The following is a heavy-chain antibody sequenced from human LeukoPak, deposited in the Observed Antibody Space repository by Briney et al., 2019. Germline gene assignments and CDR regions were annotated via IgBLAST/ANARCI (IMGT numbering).Heavy chain of an antibody. J-gene: IGHJ4*02. CDR3: ARDVGYDSSGYYPYYFDY. CDR1: GFTFRSYA. CDR2: IKQDGSEK. V-gene: IGHV3-7*05. Sequence: GGSLRLSCAASGFTFRSYAMNWVRQAPGKGLEWVANIKQDGSEKNYVDSVQGRFTISRDNAKNSLFLQMHSLRAEDTAVYYCARDVGYDSSGYYPYYFDYWGQGTLVTVSS. D-gene: IGHD3-22*01.